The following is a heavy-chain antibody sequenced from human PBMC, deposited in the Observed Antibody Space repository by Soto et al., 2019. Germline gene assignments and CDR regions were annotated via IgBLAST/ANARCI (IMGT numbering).Heavy chain of an antibody. CDR2: IFYTGKA. CDR1: GDSLHLGSYY. V-gene: IGHV4-31*03. CDR3: ARDGNSNANYIDP. D-gene: IGHD2-2*01. Sequence: QVQLQESGPGLVKPSQTLSLTCSVSGDSLHLGSYYWTWIRQHPVKGLEWMGDIFYTGKAYYNQSLESRLSMSVDRSKNQFSLRLSSVTAADTAAYYCARDGNSNANYIDPWGQGTLVTVSS. J-gene: IGHJ5*02.